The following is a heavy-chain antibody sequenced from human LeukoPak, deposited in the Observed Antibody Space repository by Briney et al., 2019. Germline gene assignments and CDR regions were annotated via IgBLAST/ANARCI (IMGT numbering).Heavy chain of an antibody. D-gene: IGHD3-3*02. Sequence: PGGSLRLSCAASGFTFSSYGMHWVRQAPGKGLEWVAVISYDGSNKYYADSVKGRFTISRDNAKNSLYLQMNSLRAEDTAVYYCARDFRGIRVDYWGQGTLVTVSS. CDR2: ISYDGSNK. V-gene: IGHV3-30*03. CDR1: GFTFSSYG. J-gene: IGHJ4*02. CDR3: ARDFRGIRVDY.